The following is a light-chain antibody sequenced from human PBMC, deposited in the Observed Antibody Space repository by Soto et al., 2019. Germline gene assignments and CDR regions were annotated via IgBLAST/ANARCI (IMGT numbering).Light chain of an antibody. CDR3: EAWDDSLNGPV. CDR2: EVS. J-gene: IGLJ1*01. Sequence: QSVLTQSASVSGSPGQSITISCTGTSSDVGSYNYVSWYQLHPGKAPKLMIYEVSNRPSGVPDRFSGSRSGTSASLAISGLQSEDEADYYCEAWDDSLNGPVFGTGTKVTVL. V-gene: IGLV2-14*01. CDR1: SSDVGSYNY.